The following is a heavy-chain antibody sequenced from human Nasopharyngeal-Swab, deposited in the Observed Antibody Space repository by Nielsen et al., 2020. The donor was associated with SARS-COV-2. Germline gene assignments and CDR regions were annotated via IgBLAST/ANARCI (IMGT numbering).Heavy chain of an antibody. CDR2: ISWDGLTI. Sequence: SLKISCAASGFTSDDYGMHWVRQAPGKGLEWVSGISWDGLTIGYADSVKGRFTISRDNAKNSLYLQMNSLRVEDMAFYYCAKATNARYDFWSGSFDYWGQGTLVTVSS. J-gene: IGHJ4*02. V-gene: IGHV3-9*02. CDR1: GFTSDDYG. CDR3: AKATNARYDFWSGSFDY. D-gene: IGHD3-3*01.